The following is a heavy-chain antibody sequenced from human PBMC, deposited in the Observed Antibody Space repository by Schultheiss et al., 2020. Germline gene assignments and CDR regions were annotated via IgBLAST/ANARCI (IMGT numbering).Heavy chain of an antibody. D-gene: IGHD7-27*01. CDR2: IYYSGST. CDR1: GGSISSYY. CDR3: ARTGDLFDAFDI. V-gene: IGHV4-59*12. J-gene: IGHJ3*02. Sequence: SETLSLTCTVSGGSISSYYWSWIRQPPGKGLEWIGYIYYSGSTNYNPSLKSRVTISVDTSKNQFSLKLSSVTAADTAVYYCARTGDLFDAFDIWGQGTMVTVSS.